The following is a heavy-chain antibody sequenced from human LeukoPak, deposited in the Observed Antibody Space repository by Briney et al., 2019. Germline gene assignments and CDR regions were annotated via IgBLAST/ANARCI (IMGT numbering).Heavy chain of an antibody. Sequence: KPSETLSLTCTVSGGSISSYYWSWIRQPPGKGLEWIGYIYYSGSTNYNPSLKSRVTISVDTSKNQFSLKLSSVTAADTAVYYCARIAAAGLGNWFDPWGQGTLVTVSS. V-gene: IGHV4-59*01. D-gene: IGHD6-13*01. CDR1: GGSISSYY. CDR3: ARIAAAGLGNWFDP. CDR2: IYYSGST. J-gene: IGHJ5*02.